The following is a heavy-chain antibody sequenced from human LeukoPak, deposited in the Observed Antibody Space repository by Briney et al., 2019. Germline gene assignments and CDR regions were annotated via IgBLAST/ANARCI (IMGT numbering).Heavy chain of an antibody. CDR1: GYTYTGYY. Sequence: GASVKVSCKASGYTYTGYYMHWVRQAPGQGLEWMGWINPNSGGTNYAQKFQGRVTMTRNTSINTAYMELSRLRSDDTAVYYCARGLRGSPAFDYWGQGTLVTVSS. J-gene: IGHJ4*02. V-gene: IGHV1-2*02. D-gene: IGHD2-2*01. CDR3: ARGLRGSPAFDY. CDR2: INPNSGGT.